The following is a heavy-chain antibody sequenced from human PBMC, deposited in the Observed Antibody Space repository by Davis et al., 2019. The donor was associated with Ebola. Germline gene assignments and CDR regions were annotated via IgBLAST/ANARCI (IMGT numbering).Heavy chain of an antibody. J-gene: IGHJ4*01. CDR1: GFTFSSSA. CDR2: IVVGSGKT. CDR3: AASAGTVGKFDY. V-gene: IGHV1-58*02. D-gene: IGHD1-14*01. Sequence: AASVKVSCKTSGFTFSSSAMQWVRQARGQRLEWIGWIVVGSGKTNYAQKFQGRVTITRDMSTSTSSLDLSNLRSEDTAIYYCAASAGTVGKFDYWGQGTLVTVSS.